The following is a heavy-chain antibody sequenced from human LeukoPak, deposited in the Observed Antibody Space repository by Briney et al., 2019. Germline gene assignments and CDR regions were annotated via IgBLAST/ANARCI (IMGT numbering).Heavy chain of an antibody. CDR3: AKDPNPTGTYSNYWVY. Sequence: GGSLRLSCAASGFAFGDYWMHWVRQAPGKGLVWVSRIISDGSSASYADSVKGRFTMSRDNSKNTLYLQMNSLRAEDTALYFCAKDPNPTGTYSNYWVYWGQGTLVTVSS. D-gene: IGHD4-11*01. J-gene: IGHJ4*02. V-gene: IGHV3-74*01. CDR1: GFAFGDYW. CDR2: IISDGSSA.